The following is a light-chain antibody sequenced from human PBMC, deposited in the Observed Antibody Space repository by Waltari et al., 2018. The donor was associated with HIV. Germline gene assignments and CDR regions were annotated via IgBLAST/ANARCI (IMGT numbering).Light chain of an antibody. J-gene: IGLJ2*01. CDR1: TPNIGSSN. Sequence: QSVLTQPPSASGAPGQRVTISCSGSTPNIGSSNVNWYQQFSRAAPKLLIYADAQGSSGVPDRFSGSKSGTSSSLVISGLQSEDEADYYCSTWDDRLNGVVFGGGTRLTVV. CDR3: STWDDRLNGVV. CDR2: ADA. V-gene: IGLV1-44*01.